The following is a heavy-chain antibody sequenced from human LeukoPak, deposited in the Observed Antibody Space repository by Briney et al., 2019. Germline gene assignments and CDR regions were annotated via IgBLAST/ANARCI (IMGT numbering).Heavy chain of an antibody. CDR2: INHSGST. Sequence: PSETLYLTCAVYGGSFSGYYWSWIRQPPGKGLDWIGEINHSGSTNDNPSLKSRVTISVDTSKNQFSLKLSSVTAADTAVYYCARGPRYYDILTGYYNVGNAFDIWGQGTMVTVSS. D-gene: IGHD3-9*01. V-gene: IGHV4-34*01. CDR3: ARGPRYYDILTGYYNVGNAFDI. J-gene: IGHJ3*02. CDR1: GGSFSGYY.